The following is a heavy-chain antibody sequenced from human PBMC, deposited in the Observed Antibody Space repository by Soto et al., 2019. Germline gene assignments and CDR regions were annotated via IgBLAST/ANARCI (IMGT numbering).Heavy chain of an antibody. J-gene: IGHJ2*01. Sequence: QVQLVQSGAEVKKPGSSVTVSCKASGGTFSSYTISWVRQALGQGLEWMGGIIPIFGTANYAQKFQGRVTITADESTSTAYMELSSLRSEDTAVYYCARGNHRWLQLWYFDLWGRGTLVTVSS. CDR3: ARGNHRWLQLWYFDL. V-gene: IGHV1-69*12. CDR1: GGTFSSYT. D-gene: IGHD5-12*01. CDR2: IIPIFGTA.